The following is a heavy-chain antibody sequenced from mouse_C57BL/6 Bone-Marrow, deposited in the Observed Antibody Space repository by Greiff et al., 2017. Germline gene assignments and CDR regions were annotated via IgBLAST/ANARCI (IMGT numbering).Heavy chain of an antibody. D-gene: IGHD1-1*01. CDR2: INPNDGTT. Sequence: EVQLQQSGPELVKPGASVKISCKASGYSFTDYNMHWVKQSNGQSLEWIGVINPNDGTTSYNQKFKGKATLTADQSSSTAYMQLNSLTSADSAVYNCLVGYYYGSLDYWGKGTTLTVSS. CDR3: LVGYYYGSLDY. CDR1: GYSFTDYN. V-gene: IGHV1-39*01. J-gene: IGHJ2*01.